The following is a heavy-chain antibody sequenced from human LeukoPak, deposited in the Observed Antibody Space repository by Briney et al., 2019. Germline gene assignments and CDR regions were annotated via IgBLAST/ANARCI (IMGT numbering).Heavy chain of an antibody. CDR1: GGSFSGYY. Sequence: SETLSLTCAVYGGSFSGYYWSWIRQPPGKGLEWIGEINHSGSTNYNPSLKSRVTISVDTSKNQFSLKLSSVTAADTAVYYCARLTGYYRGVDYWGQGTLVTVSS. D-gene: IGHD3-9*01. J-gene: IGHJ4*02. CDR2: INHSGST. V-gene: IGHV4-34*01. CDR3: ARLTGYYRGVDY.